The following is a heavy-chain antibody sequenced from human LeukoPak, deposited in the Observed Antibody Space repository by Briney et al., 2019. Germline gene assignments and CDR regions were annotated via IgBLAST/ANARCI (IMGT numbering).Heavy chain of an antibody. J-gene: IGHJ5*02. CDR1: GGSISSYY. V-gene: IGHV4-59*08. D-gene: IGHD3-3*01. Sequence: SSETLSLTCTVSGGSISSYYSSWIRQPPGKGLEWFGYIYYSGSTYYNPSLKSRVTISVDTSKNQFSLKLSSVTAADTAVYYCARGPYYDFWSGYYGNNWFDPWGQGTLVTVSS. CDR3: ARGPYYDFWSGYYGNNWFDP. CDR2: IYYSGST.